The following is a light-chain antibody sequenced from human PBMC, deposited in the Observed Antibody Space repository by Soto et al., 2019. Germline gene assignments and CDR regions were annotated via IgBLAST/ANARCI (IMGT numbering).Light chain of an antibody. J-gene: IGLJ3*02. CDR1: SGHSSFA. CDR3: QTWGTGIRV. CDR2: LNSDGSH. Sequence: QLVLTQSPSASASLGASVKFTCTLSSGHSSFAIAWHQQQPEKGPRYLMKLNSDGSHSKGDGIPDRFSGSSSGAERYLTISSLQSEDEDDYYCQTWGTGIRVFGGGTKLTVL. V-gene: IGLV4-69*01.